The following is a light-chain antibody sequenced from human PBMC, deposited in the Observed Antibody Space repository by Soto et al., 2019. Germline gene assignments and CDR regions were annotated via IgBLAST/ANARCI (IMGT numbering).Light chain of an antibody. J-gene: IGKJ1*01. CDR1: QGISSY. CDR2: AAS. CDR3: QQLNSYLWT. Sequence: DIQLTQSPSFLSASVGDRVTITCRASQGISSYLAWYQQKPGKAPKLLIYAASTLQSGVPSRFSGSGSGTEFTLTISNLQPEDFATYYCQQLNSYLWTFGQGTKVEIK. V-gene: IGKV1-9*01.